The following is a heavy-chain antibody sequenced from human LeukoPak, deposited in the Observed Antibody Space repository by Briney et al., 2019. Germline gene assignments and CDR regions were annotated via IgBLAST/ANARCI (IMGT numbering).Heavy chain of an antibody. Sequence: AEGSLRLSCTASGFAFSIYEMDWVRQAPGKGLEWVSYISSSGSYIQYAESVKGRFTISRDNAEKSLFLQMNSLRDEDTAVYYCARDPGYSSTGVDAFDIWGRGTMVTVSS. J-gene: IGHJ3*02. CDR1: GFAFSIYE. D-gene: IGHD6-13*01. CDR3: ARDPGYSSTGVDAFDI. V-gene: IGHV3-48*03. CDR2: ISSSGSYI.